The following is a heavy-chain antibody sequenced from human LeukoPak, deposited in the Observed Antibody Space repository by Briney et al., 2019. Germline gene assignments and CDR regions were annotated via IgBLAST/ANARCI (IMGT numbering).Heavy chain of an antibody. CDR3: ARALSYCSGGSCYSEDWFDP. CDR1: GYTFTSYG. J-gene: IGHJ5*02. D-gene: IGHD2-15*01. V-gene: IGHV1-18*01. Sequence: ASVKVSCKASGYTFTSYGISWVRQAPGQGLEWMGWISAYNGNTNYAQKFQGRVTMTRDTSISTAYMELSRLRSDDTAVYYCARALSYCSGGSCYSEDWFDPWGQGTLVTVSS. CDR2: ISAYNGNT.